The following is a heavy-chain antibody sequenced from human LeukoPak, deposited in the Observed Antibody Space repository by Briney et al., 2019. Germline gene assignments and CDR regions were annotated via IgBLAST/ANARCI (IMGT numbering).Heavy chain of an antibody. CDR3: ARHERRAVEFFDY. V-gene: IGHV4-39*01. J-gene: IGHJ4*02. CDR1: AGSISSSSYY. CDR2: IYYSGST. Sequence: SETVSLTCSVSAGSISSSSYYWGWIRRAPAKGLERHGSIYYSGSTFYNPSLKSRVTLSVDTSKNQCSLKLSSVTAADTAVYYCARHERRAVEFFDYWGQGTLVTVSS. D-gene: IGHD6-19*01.